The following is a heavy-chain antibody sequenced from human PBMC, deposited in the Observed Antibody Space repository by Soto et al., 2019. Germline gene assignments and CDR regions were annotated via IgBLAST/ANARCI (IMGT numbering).Heavy chain of an antibody. CDR3: ASSRGSYLGDAFDI. CDR1: GDTFTSYA. V-gene: IGHV1-3*01. CDR2: INAGNGNT. Sequence: ASVKVSCEASGDTFTSYAMHWARQAPGQRLEWMGWINAGNGNTKYSQKFQGRVTITRDTSASTAYMELSSLRSEDTAVYYCASSRGSYLGDAFDIWGPGTMVTVSS. D-gene: IGHD1-26*01. J-gene: IGHJ3*02.